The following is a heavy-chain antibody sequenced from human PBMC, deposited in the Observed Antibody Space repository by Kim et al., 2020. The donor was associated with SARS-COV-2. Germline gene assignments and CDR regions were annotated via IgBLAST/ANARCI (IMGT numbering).Heavy chain of an antibody. CDR1: GYSFTSYW. Sequence: GESLKISCKGSGYSFTSYWIGWVRQMPGKGLEWMGIIYPGDSDTRYSPSFQGQVTISADKSISTAYLQWSSLKASDTAMYYCARPLRYFDWFGAFDIWGQGTMVTVSS. J-gene: IGHJ3*02. D-gene: IGHD3-9*01. CDR3: ARPLRYFDWFGAFDI. V-gene: IGHV5-51*01. CDR2: IYPGDSDT.